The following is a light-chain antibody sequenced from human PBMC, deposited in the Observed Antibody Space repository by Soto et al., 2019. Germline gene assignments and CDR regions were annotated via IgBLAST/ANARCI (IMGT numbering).Light chain of an antibody. Sequence: EILLTQSPGTLSLSPGDRATLSCRASQTLTNSFLAWYQQKPGQTPRLLIYGASIRATDIPDRFSGSGSGTDFTLTICRLEPEDFAVYFCQQYGRLPLSFGGGTKVEIK. CDR2: GAS. V-gene: IGKV3-20*01. CDR3: QQYGRLPLS. J-gene: IGKJ4*01. CDR1: QTLTNSF.